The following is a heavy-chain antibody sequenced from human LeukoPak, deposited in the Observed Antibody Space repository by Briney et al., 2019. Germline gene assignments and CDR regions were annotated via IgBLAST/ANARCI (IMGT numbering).Heavy chain of an antibody. D-gene: IGHD7-27*01. J-gene: IGHJ5*02. CDR3: AKEDRLGSSNL. CDR1: VFTFSSYA. V-gene: IGHV3-23*01. CDR2: IIGSGVST. Sequence: PGGSLRLSCAASVFTFSSYAMSRVRQAPGKGLEWVSAIIGSGVSTYYADSVKGRFTISRDNSKNTLYLQMNSLRAEDTAVYYCAKEDRLGSSNLWGQGTLVTVSS.